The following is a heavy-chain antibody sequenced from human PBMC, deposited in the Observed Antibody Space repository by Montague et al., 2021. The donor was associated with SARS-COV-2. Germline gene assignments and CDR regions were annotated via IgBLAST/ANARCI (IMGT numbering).Heavy chain of an antibody. CDR3: AVELNYFFDY. CDR1: GDSITNTRYF. J-gene: IGHJ4*02. D-gene: IGHD1-7*01. CDR2: IYHNGKT. V-gene: IGHV4-39*01. Sequence: ETLSLTCNVSGDSITNTRYFWGWIRQPPGKALEWIGSIYHNGKTYYNPSLERRALLSIDTSKNQFSLRLSSVIASDTAVYYCAVELNYFFDYWGQGFLVSVS.